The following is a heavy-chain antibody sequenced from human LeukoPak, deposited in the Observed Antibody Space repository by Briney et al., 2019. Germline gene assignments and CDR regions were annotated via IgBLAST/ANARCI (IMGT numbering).Heavy chain of an antibody. V-gene: IGHV4-4*07. CDR2: IYTSGST. CDR1: GGSISSYY. J-gene: IGHJ5*02. Sequence: SETLSLTCTVSGGSISSYYWSWIRQPAGKGLEWIGRIYTSGSTNYNPSLKSRVTMSVGTSKNQFSLKLSSVTAADTAVYYCARDANRRTGRFVFDPWGQGTLVTVSS. D-gene: IGHD3-10*01. CDR3: ARDANRRTGRFVFDP.